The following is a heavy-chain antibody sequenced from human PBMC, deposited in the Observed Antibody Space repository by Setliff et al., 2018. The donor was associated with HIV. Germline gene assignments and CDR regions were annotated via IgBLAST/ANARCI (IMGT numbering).Heavy chain of an antibody. D-gene: IGHD2-8*01. CDR1: GYTFISYG. CDR2: ISTYNGNT. V-gene: IGHV1-18*01. J-gene: IGHJ5*02. CDR3: AREFIPVMYARQGGRFDP. Sequence: GASVKVSCKASGYTFISYGISWVRQAPGQGLEWMGWISTYNGNTNYAQKFQGRVTMTTDTSTSTAYMELRSLRSDDTAVYYCAREFIPVMYARQGGRFDPWGQGTLVTVSS.